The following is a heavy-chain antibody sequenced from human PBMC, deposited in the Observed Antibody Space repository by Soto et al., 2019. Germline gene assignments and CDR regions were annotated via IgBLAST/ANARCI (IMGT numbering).Heavy chain of an antibody. CDR2: ISGSGGST. J-gene: IGHJ4*02. CDR3: AKTPLVVVTATPFDY. D-gene: IGHD2-21*02. Sequence: GGSLRLSCAASGFTFSSYAMSWVRQAPGKGLEWVSAISGSGGSTYYADSVKGRFTISRDNSKNTLYLQMNSLRAEDTAVYYCAKTPLVVVTATPFDYWGQGTLVTVSS. CDR1: GFTFSSYA. V-gene: IGHV3-23*01.